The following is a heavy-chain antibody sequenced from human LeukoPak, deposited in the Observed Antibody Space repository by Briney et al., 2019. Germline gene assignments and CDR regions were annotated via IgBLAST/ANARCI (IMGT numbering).Heavy chain of an antibody. CDR2: MNPNSGNT. D-gene: IGHD3-3*01. CDR3: ARGGGITIFGVVISFDY. CDR1: GYTFTSYD. J-gene: IGHJ4*02. Sequence: ASVKVSCKASGYTFTSYDIDWVRQATGQGLEWMGWMNPNSGNTGYAQKFQGRVTMTRNTSISTAYMELSSLRSEDTAVYYCARGGGITIFGVVISFDYWGQGTLVTVSS. V-gene: IGHV1-8*01.